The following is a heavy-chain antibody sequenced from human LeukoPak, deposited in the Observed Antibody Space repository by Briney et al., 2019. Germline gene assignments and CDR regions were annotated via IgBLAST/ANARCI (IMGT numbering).Heavy chain of an antibody. CDR1: GFTFSDYY. J-gene: IGHJ4*02. V-gene: IGHV3-7*01. CDR3: ARDFTLVRGD. Sequence: PGGSPRLSCAASGFTFSDYYMSWIRQAPGKGLEWVANIKQDGSEKYYVDSVKGRFTISRDNAKNSLYLQMNSLRAEDTAVYYCARDFTLVRGDWGQGTLVTVSS. CDR2: IKQDGSEK. D-gene: IGHD3-10*01.